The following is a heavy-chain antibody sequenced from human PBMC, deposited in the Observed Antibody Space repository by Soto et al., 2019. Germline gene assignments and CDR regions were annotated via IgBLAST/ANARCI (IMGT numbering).Heavy chain of an antibody. J-gene: IGHJ4*02. CDR3: ARVQLERSPPPLDF. Sequence: SETLSLTCAVSGYSISSGYYWGWIRQPPGKGLEWIASIYHRGRTKYNPSLKSRVTISVDTSKNQISLKLTSVTAADTAVYYCARVQLERSPPPLDFSGQGPFVTVFS. V-gene: IGHV4-38-2*01. CDR2: IYHRGRT. CDR1: GYSISSGYY. D-gene: IGHD1-26*01.